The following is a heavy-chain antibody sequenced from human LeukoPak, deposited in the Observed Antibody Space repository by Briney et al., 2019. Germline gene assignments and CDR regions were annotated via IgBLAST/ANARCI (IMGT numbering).Heavy chain of an antibody. D-gene: IGHD3-10*01. CDR1: GLTVRSNC. V-gene: IGHV3-66*01. Sequence: GRSLRLSCTASGLTVRSNCMTWVRQAPGKGLEWVSLIYSGGTTYYTDSVKGRFTISRDDSKNTRYLQMNSLRAEDTAVYYCASLFLSNSFGSGSYPDYWGQGTLVTVSS. CDR2: IYSGGTT. J-gene: IGHJ4*02. CDR3: ASLFLSNSFGSGSYPDY.